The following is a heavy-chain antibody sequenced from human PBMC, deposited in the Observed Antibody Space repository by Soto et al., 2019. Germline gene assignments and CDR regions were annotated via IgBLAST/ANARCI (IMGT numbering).Heavy chain of an antibody. V-gene: IGHV4-39*01. CDR3: ARGIYDFLSGLYGLDV. CDR2: IHHSGST. J-gene: IGHJ6*02. D-gene: IGHD3-3*01. CDR1: GGSIKSSTYY. Sequence: SETLSLTCTVSGGSIKSSTYYWGWIRQPPEKGLEWIGSIHHSGSTYYVPSLKSRLTMYADTSKNQFSLNLSSVTAADTAVYFCARGIYDFLSGLYGLDVWGQGATVTVSS.